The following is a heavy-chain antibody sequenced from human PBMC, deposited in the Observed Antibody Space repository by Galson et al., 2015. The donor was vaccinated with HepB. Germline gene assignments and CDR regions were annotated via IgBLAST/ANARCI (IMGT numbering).Heavy chain of an antibody. J-gene: IGHJ3*02. Sequence: PALVKPTQTLTLTCTFSGFSLSTSGVGVGWIRQPPGKALEWLALIYWDDDKRYSPSLKSRLTITKDTSKNQVVLTMTNMDPVDTATYYCAHRRSYGGRGVIRGTDAFEIWGQGTMVTVSS. V-gene: IGHV2-5*02. CDR1: GFSLSTSGVG. CDR3: AHRRSYGGRGVIRGTDAFEI. D-gene: IGHD3-10*01. CDR2: IYWDDDK.